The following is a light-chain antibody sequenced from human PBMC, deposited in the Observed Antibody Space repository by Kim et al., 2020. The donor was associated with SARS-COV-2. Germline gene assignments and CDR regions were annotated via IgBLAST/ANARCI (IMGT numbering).Light chain of an antibody. CDR1: QRVSGD. Sequence: VSPGERAPLSCTASQRVSGDLACYQHKPVPAPRRLIYGASTRATGIPARFSGSGCGTEFTLTISSLQSEDFAVYYCQQYNKWPLTLVGGTKVDIK. CDR3: QQYNKWPLT. V-gene: IGKV3-15*01. J-gene: IGKJ4*01. CDR2: GAS.